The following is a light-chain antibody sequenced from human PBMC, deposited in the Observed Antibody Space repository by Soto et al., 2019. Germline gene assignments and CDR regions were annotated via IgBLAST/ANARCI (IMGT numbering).Light chain of an antibody. Sequence: QSALTQPASVSGSPGQSITISCIGTSSDVGGSDYVSWYQQHPGKAPKLVIYDVSNRPSGVSDRFSGSKSGNTASLTISGLQAEDEADYYCCSYTRSNSLVLFGGGTKQTVL. V-gene: IGLV2-14*01. J-gene: IGLJ2*01. CDR3: CSYTRSNSLVL. CDR2: DVS. CDR1: SSDVGGSDY.